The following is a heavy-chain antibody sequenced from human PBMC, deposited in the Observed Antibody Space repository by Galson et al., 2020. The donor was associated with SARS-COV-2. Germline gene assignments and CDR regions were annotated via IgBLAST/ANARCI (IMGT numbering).Heavy chain of an antibody. Sequence: SQTLSLTCGVSGGSITSYYWSWIRQPPGKGLEWIGYIFKTGSTHSNPSLRSRVTISLETSKNQFSLKLSSVTAADTAIYYCVGDSSGDPLFYFGYWGQGALVTVSA. D-gene: IGHD3-22*01. CDR1: GGSITSYY. J-gene: IGHJ4*02. CDR3: VGDSSGDPLFYFGY. CDR2: IFKTGST. V-gene: IGHV4-4*09.